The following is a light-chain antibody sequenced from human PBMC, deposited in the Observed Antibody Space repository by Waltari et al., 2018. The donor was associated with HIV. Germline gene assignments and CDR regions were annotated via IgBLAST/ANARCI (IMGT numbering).Light chain of an antibody. J-gene: IGKJ5*01. CDR3: QQGYITPPIT. V-gene: IGKV1-39*01. CDR2: AAS. Sequence: DIQMTQSPSSLSASVGDSVTITCRASQSISSYLNWYQQKPGKAPKLLISAASRLRSGVPSRFRGRGFGTEFTVTISSLQPEDYATYYCQQGYITPPITCGQGTRLDIK. CDR1: QSISSY.